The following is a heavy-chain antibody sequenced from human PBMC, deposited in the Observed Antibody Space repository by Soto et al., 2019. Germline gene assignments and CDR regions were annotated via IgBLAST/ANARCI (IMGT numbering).Heavy chain of an antibody. CDR2: VSGDGSDK. V-gene: IGHV3-30*18. CDR3: AKGVPSPTQHAFDI. CDR1: GFIFNAYG. Sequence: GGSLRLSCTVSGFIFNAYGMHWVRQAPGKGLEWVAVVSGDGSDKYFSDSVKGRLTISRDNSKNTVSLEMNSLRTKDTAAYYCAKGVPSPTQHAFDIWGQGTMVTVSS. J-gene: IGHJ3*02.